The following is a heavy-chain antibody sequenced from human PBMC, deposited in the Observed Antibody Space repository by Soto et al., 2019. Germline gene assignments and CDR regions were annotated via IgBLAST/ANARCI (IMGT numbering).Heavy chain of an antibody. CDR2: INPDSGGT. Sequence: QVQLVQSGAEVEKPGASVKFSCRASGYTFTAHYMHWVRRAPGQGLEWLGWINPDSGGTNYAQKFRDWVTLTRDTSISTAYMELSSLRSDDTAVYYCARVADIVATASFGAFDIWGQGTMVTVSS. CDR1: GYTFTAHY. CDR3: ARVADIVATASFGAFDI. J-gene: IGHJ3*02. V-gene: IGHV1-2*04. D-gene: IGHD5-12*01.